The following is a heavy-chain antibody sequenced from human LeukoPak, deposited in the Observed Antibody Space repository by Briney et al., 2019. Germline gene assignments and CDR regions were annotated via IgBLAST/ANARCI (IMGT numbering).Heavy chain of an antibody. J-gene: IGHJ4*02. CDR2: IIPMFDTV. Sequence: GASVTVSFKSSVCSFIKYGISWVRQAPGQGLEWMGRIIPMFDTVNYAQNFQGRVTISADKSTTTTYMELTSLRSGDTAVYYCVRGYDTSGPQKNYFDFWRQGTLVTVSS. CDR3: VRGYDTSGPQKNYFDF. V-gene: IGHV1-69*06. CDR1: VCSFIKYG. D-gene: IGHD3-22*01.